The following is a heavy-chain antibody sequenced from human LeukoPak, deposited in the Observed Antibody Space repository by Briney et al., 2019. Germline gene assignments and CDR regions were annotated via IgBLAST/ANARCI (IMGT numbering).Heavy chain of an antibody. V-gene: IGHV1-69*13. D-gene: IGHD3-9*01. J-gene: IGHJ4*02. Sequence: ASVKVSCKASGGTFSSYAISWVRQAPGQGLEWTGGIIPIFGTANYAQKFQGRVTITADESTSTAYMELSSLRSEDTAVYYCATNFDWLLPFDYWGQGTLVTVSS. CDR1: GGTFSSYA. CDR3: ATNFDWLLPFDY. CDR2: IIPIFGTA.